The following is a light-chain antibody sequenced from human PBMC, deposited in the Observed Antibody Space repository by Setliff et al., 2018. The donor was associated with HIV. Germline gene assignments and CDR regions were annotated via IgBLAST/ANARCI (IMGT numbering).Light chain of an antibody. CDR2: DVS. CDR3: CSYTSSLTYV. CDR1: SSDVGSYNF. V-gene: IGLV2-14*03. Sequence: ALTQPASVSGSPGQSITISCSGTSSDVGSYNFVSWYQQHPGKAPQLIIYDVSQRPSGVSSRFSGSKSGNTASLTISGLQAEDQADYYCCSYTSSLTYVFGTGTRSPS. J-gene: IGLJ1*01.